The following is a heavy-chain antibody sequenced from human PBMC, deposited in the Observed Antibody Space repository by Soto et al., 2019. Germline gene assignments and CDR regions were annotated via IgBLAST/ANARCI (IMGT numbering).Heavy chain of an antibody. D-gene: IGHD6-19*01. Sequence: EVHLVESGGGLVQAGGPLSLPGAASGFTSSSYWMTWVRQVPGKGLEWVANIKQDGGDKSYMDSVKGRFTISRDNAKNSLYLHTNSLRVEDTAVYYCATIAVQPTFDYWGQGTLVTVSS. J-gene: IGHJ4*02. CDR1: GFTSSSYW. V-gene: IGHV3-7*03. CDR2: IKQDGGDK. CDR3: ATIAVQPTFDY.